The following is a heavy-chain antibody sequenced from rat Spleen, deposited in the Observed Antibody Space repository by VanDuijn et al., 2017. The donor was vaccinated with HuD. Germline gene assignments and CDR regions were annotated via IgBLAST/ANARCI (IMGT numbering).Heavy chain of an antibody. D-gene: IGHD1-6*01. V-gene: IGHV5-27*01. J-gene: IGHJ3*01. CDR3: TTHTTNYWFAY. Sequence: EVQLVESGGGLVQPGRSLKLSCAASGFTFSNYYVAWVRQAPKKGLEWVATISTSGSRTYYPDSVKGRFTISRDNAKNSLYLQINSLKSEDTATYYCTTHTTNYWFAYWGQGSLVTVSS. CDR2: ISTSGSRT. CDR1: GFTFSNYY.